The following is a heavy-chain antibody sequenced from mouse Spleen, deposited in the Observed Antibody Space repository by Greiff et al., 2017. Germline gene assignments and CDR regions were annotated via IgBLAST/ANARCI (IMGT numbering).Heavy chain of an antibody. V-gene: IGHV1-4*01. Sequence: QVQLKESGAELARPGASVKMSCKASGYTFTSYTMHWVKQRPGQGLEWIGYINPSSGYTKYNQKFKDKATLTADKSSSTAYMQLSSLTSEDSAVYYCARSGTGTLYFDYWGQGTTLTVSS. CDR1: GYTFTSYT. J-gene: IGHJ2*01. CDR3: ARSGTGTLYFDY. D-gene: IGHD4-1*01. CDR2: INPSSGYT.